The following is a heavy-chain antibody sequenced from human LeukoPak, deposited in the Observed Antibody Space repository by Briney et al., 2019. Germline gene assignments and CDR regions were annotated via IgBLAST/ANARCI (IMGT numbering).Heavy chain of an antibody. J-gene: IGHJ4*02. Sequence: GASVKVSCKASGYTFTSYGISWVRQAPGQGLEWMGWISAYNGNTNYAQKLQGRVTMTTDTSTSTAYMELRSLRSDDTAVYYCARDGRLRCSSTSCYFVYFDYWGQGTLVTVSS. V-gene: IGHV1-18*01. CDR3: ARDGRLRCSSTSCYFVYFDY. D-gene: IGHD2-2*01. CDR2: ISAYNGNT. CDR1: GYTFTSYG.